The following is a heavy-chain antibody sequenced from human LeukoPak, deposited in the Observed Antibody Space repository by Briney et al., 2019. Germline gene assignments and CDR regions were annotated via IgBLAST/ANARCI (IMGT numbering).Heavy chain of an antibody. D-gene: IGHD6-13*01. CDR1: GGSISSYY. Sequence: PSETLSLTCTVSGGSISSYYWGWIRQPPGKGLEWIGSIYYSGSTYYNPSLKSRVTISVDTSKNQFSLKLSSVTAADTAVYYCARLVEFAAAGTYYWGQGTLVTVSS. CDR2: IYYSGST. CDR3: ARLVEFAAAGTYY. V-gene: IGHV4-39*01. J-gene: IGHJ4*02.